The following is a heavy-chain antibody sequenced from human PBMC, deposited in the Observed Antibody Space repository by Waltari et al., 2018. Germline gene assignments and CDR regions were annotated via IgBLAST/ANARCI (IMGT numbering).Heavy chain of an antibody. J-gene: IGHJ4*02. CDR1: GGSFSGYY. CDR3: ARGVGYADY. Sequence: QVQLQESGPGLVKPSETLSLTCAVYGGSFSGYYWSWIRQPPGKGLEWIGEINHSGSTNYNPSLKSRVTISVDTSKNQFSLKLSSVTAADTAVYYCARGVGYADYWGQGTLVTVSS. CDR2: INHSGST. V-gene: IGHV4-34*01. D-gene: IGHD5-12*01.